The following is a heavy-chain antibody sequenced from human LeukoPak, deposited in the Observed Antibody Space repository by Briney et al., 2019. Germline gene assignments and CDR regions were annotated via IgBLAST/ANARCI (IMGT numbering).Heavy chain of an antibody. CDR2: TYYRSKWYN. Sequence: SQTLSLTCAISGDSVSSNSAAWNWIRQSPSRGLEWLGRTYYRSKWYNDYAVSVKSRITINPDTSKNQFSLQLNSVTPEDTAVYYCARDLRLATYSSGWYGGFDYWGQGTLVTVSS. CDR3: ARDLRLATYSSGWYGGFDY. D-gene: IGHD6-19*01. CDR1: GDSVSSNSAA. V-gene: IGHV6-1*01. J-gene: IGHJ4*02.